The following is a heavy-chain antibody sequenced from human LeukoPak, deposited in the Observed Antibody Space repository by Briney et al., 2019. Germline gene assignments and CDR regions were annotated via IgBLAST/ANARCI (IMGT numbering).Heavy chain of an antibody. CDR3: ANEYSSSSGDY. Sequence: GGSLRLSCAASGFTFSSYGMHWVRQAPGKGLEWVAVISYDGSNKYYADSVKGRFTISRDNSKNTLYLQMNGLRAEDTAVYYCANEYSSSSGDYWGQGTLVTVSS. V-gene: IGHV3-30*18. CDR1: GFTFSSYG. D-gene: IGHD6-6*01. J-gene: IGHJ4*02. CDR2: ISYDGSNK.